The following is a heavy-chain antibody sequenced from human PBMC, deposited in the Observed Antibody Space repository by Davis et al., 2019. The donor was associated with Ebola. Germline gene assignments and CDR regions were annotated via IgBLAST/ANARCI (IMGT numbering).Heavy chain of an antibody. CDR1: GFTFSSYS. D-gene: IGHD2-2*01. V-gene: IGHV3-21*01. J-gene: IGHJ6*02. CDR3: ARSREYCSSTSCPLGGMDV. Sequence: GESLKISCAASGFTFSSYSMNWVRQAPGKGLEWVSSISSSSSYIYYADSVKGRFTISRDNAKNSLYLQMNSLRAEDTAVYYCARSREYCSSTSCPLGGMDVWGQGTTVTASS. CDR2: ISSSSSYI.